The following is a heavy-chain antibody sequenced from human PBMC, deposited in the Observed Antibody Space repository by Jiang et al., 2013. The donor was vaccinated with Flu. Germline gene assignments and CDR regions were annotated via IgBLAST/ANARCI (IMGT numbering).Heavy chain of an antibody. CDR1: GFTFSDYY. V-gene: IGHV3-11*01. CDR3: ARSPLAPTGAYDI. Sequence: QVQLVESGGGLVKPGGSLRLSCAASGFTFSDYYMSWVRQAPGKGLDWVSYISSSGGTIYYADSVKGRFIVSRDNAKNSLYLEMNSLRAEDTAVYYCARSPLAPTGAYDIWGRGTMASVSS. CDR2: ISSSGGTI. J-gene: IGHJ3*02. D-gene: IGHD1-1*01.